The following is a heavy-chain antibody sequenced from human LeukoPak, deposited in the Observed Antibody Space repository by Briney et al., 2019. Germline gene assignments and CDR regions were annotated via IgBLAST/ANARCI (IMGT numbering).Heavy chain of an antibody. J-gene: IGHJ4*02. V-gene: IGHV3-15*01. CDR1: GFTLSKAW. Sequence: PGGSLRLSCAASGFTLSKAWMGWVRQAPGKGLGWVGGIKSKTDGGTTDYPAPVKGRFTISRDDSKNTLYVQMNSLKTEDTAVYYCTTGPYDYGSGTYYHWGQGTLVTVSS. D-gene: IGHD3-10*01. CDR2: IKSKTDGGTT. CDR3: TTGPYDYGSGTYYH.